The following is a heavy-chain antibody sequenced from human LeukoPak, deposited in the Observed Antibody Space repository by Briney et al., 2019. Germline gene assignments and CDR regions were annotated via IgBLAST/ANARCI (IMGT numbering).Heavy chain of an antibody. J-gene: IGHJ6*02. CDR1: GXTVSSKY. Sequence: GGSLTLSCAASGXTVSSKYMSWVRQAPGKGLEWVSVIYSGGSTYYADSVKGRFTISRDNAKNTVHLQMNSLRAEDTAVYYCAKHYYYNMDVWGQGTTVTVSS. CDR2: IYSGGST. CDR3: AKHYYYNMDV. V-gene: IGHV3-66*04.